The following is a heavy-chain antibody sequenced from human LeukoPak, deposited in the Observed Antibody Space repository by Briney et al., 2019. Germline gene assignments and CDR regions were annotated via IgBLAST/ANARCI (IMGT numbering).Heavy chain of an antibody. V-gene: IGHV2-5*02. CDR1: GFSLSTSGVG. CDR2: IYWDDDK. CDR3: AHVGRTSMGRGVIVLRYYYYYMDV. D-gene: IGHD3-10*01. J-gene: IGHJ6*03. Sequence: SGPTLVKPTQTLTLTCTFSGFSLSTSGVGVGWIRQPPGKALEWLALIYWDDDKRYSPSLKSRLTITKDTSKNRVVLTMTNMDPVDTATYYCAHVGRTSMGRGVIVLRYYYYYMDVWGKGTTVTVS.